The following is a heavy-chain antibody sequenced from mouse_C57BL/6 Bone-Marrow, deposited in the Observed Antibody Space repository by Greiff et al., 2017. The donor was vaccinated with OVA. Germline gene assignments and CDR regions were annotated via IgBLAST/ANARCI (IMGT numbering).Heavy chain of an antibody. Sequence: QVQLQQSGAELVMPGASVKLSCKASGYTFTSYWMHWVKQRPGQGLEWIGEIDPSDSYTNYNQKFKGKSTLTVDKSSSTAYMQLSSLTSEDSAVYYCARRLQGFAYWGQGTLVTVSA. V-gene: IGHV1-69*01. D-gene: IGHD2-13*01. CDR2: IDPSDSYT. CDR3: ARRLQGFAY. CDR1: GYTFTSYW. J-gene: IGHJ3*01.